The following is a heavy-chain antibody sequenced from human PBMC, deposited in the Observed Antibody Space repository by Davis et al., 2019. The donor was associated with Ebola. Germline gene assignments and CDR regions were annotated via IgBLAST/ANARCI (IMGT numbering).Heavy chain of an antibody. D-gene: IGHD2-21*01. J-gene: IGHJ3*02. Sequence: GESLKISCAAPGFTFRSYDMHWVRQATGKGLEWVSAIGAAGDTYYPGSVQGRFTISRENAKNSLYLQMNSLRAGDTAVYYCARALFGASAFDIWGQGTMVTVSS. V-gene: IGHV3-13*01. CDR3: ARALFGASAFDI. CDR2: IGAAGDT. CDR1: GFTFRSYD.